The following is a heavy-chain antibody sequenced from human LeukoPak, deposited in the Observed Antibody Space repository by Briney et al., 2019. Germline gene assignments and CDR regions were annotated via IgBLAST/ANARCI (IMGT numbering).Heavy chain of an antibody. Sequence: GGSLRLSCTASGFNFNDYDINWVRQVPGKGLEWVSGINWNSVHIGYADSVRGRFTISRDNAQRSVYLQIFSLRPEDTALYYCSTSRPDRFLDSWGQGTLVTVS. D-gene: IGHD1-14*01. J-gene: IGHJ4*02. V-gene: IGHV3-9*01. CDR2: INWNSVHI. CDR3: STSRPDRFLDS. CDR1: GFNFNDYD.